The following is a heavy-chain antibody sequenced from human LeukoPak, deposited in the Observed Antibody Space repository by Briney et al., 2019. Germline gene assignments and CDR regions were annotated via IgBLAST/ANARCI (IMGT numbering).Heavy chain of an antibody. D-gene: IGHD2-2*01. CDR1: GGSFSGYY. CDR3: ASVTESVSGVVVPAAVNWFDP. J-gene: IGHJ5*02. Sequence: PSQTLSLTCAVYGGSFSGYYWSWIRQPPGKGLEWIGEINHSGSTNYNPSLKSRVTISVDTSKNQFSLKLSSVTAADTALYHCASVTESVSGVVVPAAVNWFDPWGQGTLVTVSS. CDR2: INHSGST. V-gene: IGHV4-34*01.